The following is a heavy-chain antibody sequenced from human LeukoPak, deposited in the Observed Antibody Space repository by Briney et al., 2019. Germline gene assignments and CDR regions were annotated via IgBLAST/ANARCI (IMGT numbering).Heavy chain of an antibody. Sequence: TGGSLRLSCAASGFTFSSYSMNWVRQAPGKGLEWVSYISSSSSTIYYADSVKGRFTISRDNAKNSLYLQMNSLRAEDTAVYYCATSGNYNRYYFDCWGQGTLVTVSS. CDR3: ATSGNYNRYYFDC. D-gene: IGHD1-26*01. CDR2: ISSSSSTI. CDR1: GFTFSSYS. J-gene: IGHJ4*02. V-gene: IGHV3-48*04.